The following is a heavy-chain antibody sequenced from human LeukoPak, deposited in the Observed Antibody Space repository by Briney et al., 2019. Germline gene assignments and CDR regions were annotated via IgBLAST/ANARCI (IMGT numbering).Heavy chain of an antibody. Sequence: SETLSLTCTVSGGSISSSSYYWGWIRQPPGKGLEWIGSIYYSGSTYYNPSLKSRVTISVDTSKNQFSLKLSSVTAADTAVYYCAREGITTYNRHWFDPWGQGTLVTVSS. CDR2: IYYSGST. D-gene: IGHD1-1*01. CDR3: AREGITTYNRHWFDP. J-gene: IGHJ5*02. V-gene: IGHV4-39*07. CDR1: GGSISSSSYY.